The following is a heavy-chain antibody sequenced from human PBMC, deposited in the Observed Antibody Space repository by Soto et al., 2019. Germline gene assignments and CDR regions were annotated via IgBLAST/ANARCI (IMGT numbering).Heavy chain of an antibody. CDR2: IYSVGST. V-gene: IGHV3-66*01. D-gene: IGHD3-16*01. Sequence: EVQLVASGGGLVQPGGSLRLSCAASGFTVSTKYMSWVRQAPGKGLEWVSVIYSVGSTFYADSVRGRFTISRDNSKNTVNLQMNSLRAEDTAVYYCARDPWAADYWGQGTLDTVSS. CDR1: GFTVSTKY. CDR3: ARDPWAADY. J-gene: IGHJ4*02.